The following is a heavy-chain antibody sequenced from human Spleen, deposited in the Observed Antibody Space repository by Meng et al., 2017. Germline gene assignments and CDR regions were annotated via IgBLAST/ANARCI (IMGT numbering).Heavy chain of an antibody. Sequence: GSLRLSCTVSGGSISSSSYYWGWIRQPPGKGLEWIGSIYYSGSTYYNPSLKSRVTISVDTSKNQFSLKLSSVTAADTAVYYCARVYSGYDWGYYYGMDVWGQGTMVTVSS. CDR2: IYYSGST. CDR3: ARVYSGYDWGYYYGMDV. CDR1: GGSISSSSYY. V-gene: IGHV4-39*07. J-gene: IGHJ6*02. D-gene: IGHD5-12*01.